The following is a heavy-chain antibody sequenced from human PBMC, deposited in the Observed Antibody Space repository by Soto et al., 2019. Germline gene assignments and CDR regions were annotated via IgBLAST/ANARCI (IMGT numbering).Heavy chain of an antibody. D-gene: IGHD4-4*01. CDR2: INHSGTT. CDR3: ALRYDYRYY. Sequence: SETLSLTCAVYGGSFSDYYWSWIRQPPGKGLEWLGEINHSGTTHYNPSLKSRVTISRDKSKNQFSLRLSSVTAADTAVYYCALRYDYRYYWGQGTPVTVSS. CDR1: GGSFSDYY. J-gene: IGHJ4*02. V-gene: IGHV4-34*01.